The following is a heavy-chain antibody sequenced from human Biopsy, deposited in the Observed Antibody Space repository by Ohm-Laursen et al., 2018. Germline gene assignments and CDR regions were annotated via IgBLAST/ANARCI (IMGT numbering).Heavy chain of an antibody. V-gene: IGHV3-21*01. Sequence: SLRLSCTASGFTFCGFSMNWVRHAPRQGLEWVSSISASGNHIYYTDSVKGRFTVSRDNGKNSVYLQMNSLRVEDTAVYYCARDGEAKYCKHGVCPSDFWGQGTLVTVSS. CDR1: GFTFCGFS. CDR3: ARDGEAKYCKHGVCPSDF. J-gene: IGHJ4*02. D-gene: IGHD2-8*01. CDR2: ISASGNHI.